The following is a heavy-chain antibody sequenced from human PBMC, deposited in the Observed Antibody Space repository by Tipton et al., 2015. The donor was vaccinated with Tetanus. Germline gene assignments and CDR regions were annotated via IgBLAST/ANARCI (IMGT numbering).Heavy chain of an antibody. D-gene: IGHD2-2*01. Sequence: TLSLTCSVSGDSIRSEDYYWGWIRQSPGKGLEWLGYIYYSGSTYNNPSLKSRVSISLDASKNQFSLSLNSATAADSATYYCARLTCSSPSCYYYYYYYVEVWGTGAAVAVS. CDR3: ARLTCSSPSCYYYYYYYVEV. CDR2: IYYSGST. V-gene: IGHV4-30-4*01. CDR1: GDSIRSEDYY. J-gene: IGHJ6*03.